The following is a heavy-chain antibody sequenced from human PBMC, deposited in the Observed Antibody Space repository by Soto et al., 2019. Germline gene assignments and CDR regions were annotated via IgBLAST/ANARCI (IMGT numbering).Heavy chain of an antibody. CDR1: GFTFSRYS. CDR3: ARGGVATIFGDS. Sequence: EVQLVESGGGLVQPGGSLRVSCAASGFTFSRYSMNWVRQAPGKGLEWLSYIDPSSATTYYAESVKGRFIISRDNAKNSRYLQMNRLRDEDTAVYHCARGGVATIFGDSWGLGTLVIVSS. D-gene: IGHD5-12*01. CDR2: IDPSSATT. J-gene: IGHJ4*02. V-gene: IGHV3-48*02.